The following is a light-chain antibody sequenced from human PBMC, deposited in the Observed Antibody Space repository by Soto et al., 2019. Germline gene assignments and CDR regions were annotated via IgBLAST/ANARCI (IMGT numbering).Light chain of an antibody. CDR2: EGS. CDR1: SSDVGSYNL. J-gene: IGLJ2*01. CDR3: CSYAGSRGEV. Sequence: QSALTQPASVSGSPGQSITISCTGTSSDVGSYNLVSWYQQHPGKAPKLMIYEGSKRPSGVSNRFSGSKSGNTASLTISGLQAEDEADYYCCSYAGSRGEVFGGGTQLTVL. V-gene: IGLV2-23*01.